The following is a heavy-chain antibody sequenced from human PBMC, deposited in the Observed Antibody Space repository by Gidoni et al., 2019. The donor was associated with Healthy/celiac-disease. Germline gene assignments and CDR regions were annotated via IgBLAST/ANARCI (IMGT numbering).Heavy chain of an antibody. J-gene: IGHJ5*02. CDR2: GGT. CDR3: ARGPMVRGAWDNWFDP. D-gene: IGHD3-10*01. Sequence: GGTNYAQKFQGWVTMTRDTSISTAYMELSRLRSDDTAVYYCARGPMVRGAWDNWFDPWGQGTLVTVSS. V-gene: IGHV1-2*04.